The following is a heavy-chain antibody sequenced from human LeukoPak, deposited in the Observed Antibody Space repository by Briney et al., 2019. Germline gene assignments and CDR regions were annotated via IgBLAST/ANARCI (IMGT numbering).Heavy chain of an antibody. Sequence: PGGSLRLSCAASGFTFSSYGMTWVRQAPGKGLEWVSGISGSGGSTYYADSVKGRFTISRDNSKNTLYLQMNSLRVEDTAVYYCAKDSQTSWSSRWLWFLDSWGQGTPVTVSS. J-gene: IGHJ4*02. CDR1: GFTFSSYG. D-gene: IGHD2-21*01. V-gene: IGHV3-23*01. CDR3: AKDSQTSWSSRWLWFLDS. CDR2: ISGSGGST.